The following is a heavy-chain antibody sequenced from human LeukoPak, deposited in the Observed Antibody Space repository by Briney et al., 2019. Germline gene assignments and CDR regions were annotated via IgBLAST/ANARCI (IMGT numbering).Heavy chain of an antibody. Sequence: PSETLSLTRTVSGGSISSYYWSWIRQPPGKGLEWIGYIYYSGSTNYNPSLKSRVTISVDTSKNQFSLKLSSVTAADTAVYYCARGAARDDSSGYLGYWGQGTLVTVSS. CDR3: ARGAARDDSSGYLGY. CDR1: GGSISSYY. CDR2: IYYSGST. D-gene: IGHD3-22*01. V-gene: IGHV4-59*01. J-gene: IGHJ4*02.